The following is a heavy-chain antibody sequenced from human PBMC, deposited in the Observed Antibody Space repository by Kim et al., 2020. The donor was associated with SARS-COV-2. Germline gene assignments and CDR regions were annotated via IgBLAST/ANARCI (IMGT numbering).Heavy chain of an antibody. V-gene: IGHV3-23*01. Sequence: PVQGRFTISRDNSKNPLYLQMNSLRTEDTAVYYCAKGYGSSGYPFDYWGQGTLVTVSS. J-gene: IGHJ4*02. D-gene: IGHD3-22*01. CDR3: AKGYGSSGYPFDY.